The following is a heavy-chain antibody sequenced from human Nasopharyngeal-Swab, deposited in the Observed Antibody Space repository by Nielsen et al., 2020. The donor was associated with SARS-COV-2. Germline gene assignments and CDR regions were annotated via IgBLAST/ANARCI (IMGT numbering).Heavy chain of an antibody. Sequence: GESLKISCAASGLTFSSYWMSWVRQAPGKGLEWVANIKQDGSEKYYVDSVKGRFTISRDNAKNSLYLQMNSLRAEDTAVYYCAKDRGCSGGNCYVHWYFDLWGRGTLVTVSS. D-gene: IGHD2-15*01. V-gene: IGHV3-7*01. J-gene: IGHJ2*01. CDR2: IKQDGSEK. CDR3: AKDRGCSGGNCYVHWYFDL. CDR1: GLTFSSYW.